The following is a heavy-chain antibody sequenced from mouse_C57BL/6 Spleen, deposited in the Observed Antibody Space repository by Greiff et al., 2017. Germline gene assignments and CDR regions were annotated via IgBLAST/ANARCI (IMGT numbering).Heavy chain of an antibody. CDR1: GYTFTSYW. V-gene: IGHV1-52*01. Sequence: QVQLQQPGAELVRPGSSVKLSCKASGYTFTSYWMHWVKQRPIQGLEWIGNIDPSDSETHYNQKFKDKATLTVDKSSSTAYMQLSSLTSEDSAVYYCERSNYYGSDYFDYWGQGTTLTVSA. D-gene: IGHD1-1*01. J-gene: IGHJ2*01. CDR3: ERSNYYGSDYFDY. CDR2: IDPSDSET.